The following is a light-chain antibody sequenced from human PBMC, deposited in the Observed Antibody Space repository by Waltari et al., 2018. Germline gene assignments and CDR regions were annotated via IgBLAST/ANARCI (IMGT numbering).Light chain of an antibody. CDR3: QQRSNWPPRYT. CDR1: QTVRTF. J-gene: IGKJ2*01. CDR2: DAS. Sequence: EIVLTQSPATLSLSPGERATLSCRASQTVRTFLAWYQQKPGQAPRLLIFDASSRATGIPAKFRGSGSGTDFTLTVSNLEPEDFVVYYCQQRSNWPPRYTFGQGTKLEIK. V-gene: IGKV3-11*01.